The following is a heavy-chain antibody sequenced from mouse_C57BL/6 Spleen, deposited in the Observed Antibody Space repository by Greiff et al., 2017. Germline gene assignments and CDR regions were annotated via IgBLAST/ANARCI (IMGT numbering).Heavy chain of an antibody. Sequence: DVQLQESGGGLVQPGGSMKLSCVASGFTFSNYWMNWVRQSPEKGLEWVAQIRLKSDNYATHYAESVKGRFTISRDDSKSSVYLQMNNLRAEDTGIYYCTANWDEGYFDYWGQGTTLTVSS. CDR1: GFTFSNYW. V-gene: IGHV6-3*01. J-gene: IGHJ2*01. CDR2: IRLKSDNYAT. CDR3: TANWDEGYFDY. D-gene: IGHD4-1*01.